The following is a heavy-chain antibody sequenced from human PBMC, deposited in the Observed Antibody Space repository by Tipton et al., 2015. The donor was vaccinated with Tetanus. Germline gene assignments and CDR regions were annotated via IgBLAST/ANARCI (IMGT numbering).Heavy chain of an antibody. D-gene: IGHD3-10*01. CDR3: ARGGGNTMFRGGEFVHSYYYQGMDV. CDR1: GGSVSNGGYS. CDR2: ISHSGRT. J-gene: IGHJ6*02. Sequence: TLSLTCAVSGGSVSNGGYSWSWIRQPPGKGLECIGYISHSGRTYCNPSLNSRVTISLDRSKNQFSLKLTSVTAADTAVYYCARGGGNTMFRGGEFVHSYYYQGMDVWGQGTTVTVSS. V-gene: IGHV4-30-2*01.